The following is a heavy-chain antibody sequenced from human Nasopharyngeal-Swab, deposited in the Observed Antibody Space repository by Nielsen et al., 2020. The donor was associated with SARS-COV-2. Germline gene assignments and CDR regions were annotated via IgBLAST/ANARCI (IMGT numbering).Heavy chain of an antibody. CDR3: ARDVGQLGMEENYYYYGMDV. CDR1: GYTFTSYY. D-gene: IGHD7-27*01. J-gene: IGHJ6*02. CDR2: INPSGGST. Sequence: ASVKVSCKASGYTFTSYYMHWVRQAPGQGLEWMGIINPSGGSTSYAQKFQGRVTMTRDTSTSTVYMELSSLRSEDTAVYYCARDVGQLGMEENYYYYGMDVWGQGTTVTVSS. V-gene: IGHV1-46*01.